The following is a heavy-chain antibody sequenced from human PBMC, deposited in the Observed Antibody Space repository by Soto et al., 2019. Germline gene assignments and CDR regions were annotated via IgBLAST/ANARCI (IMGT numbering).Heavy chain of an antibody. V-gene: IGHV4-30-4*01. J-gene: IGHJ5*02. CDR1: GGSISSGDYY. D-gene: IGHD5-18*01. CDR3: ARGGGYGYAKDGYNVGGSNNWFDP. CDR2: IYYSGST. Sequence: SETLSLTCTVSGGSISSGDYYWSWIRQPPGKGLEWIGYIYYSGSTYYNPSLKSRVTISVDTSKSQFSLKLSSVTAADTAVYYCARGGGYGYAKDGYNVGGSNNWFDPWGQGTLVTVSS.